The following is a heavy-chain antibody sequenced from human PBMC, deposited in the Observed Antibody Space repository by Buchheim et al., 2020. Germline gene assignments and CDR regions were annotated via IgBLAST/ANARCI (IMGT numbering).Heavy chain of an antibody. Sequence: QVQLVESGGGVVQPGRSLRLSCAASGFTFSSYGMHWVRQAPGKGLEWVAVIWYDGSNKYYADSVKGRFAISRDNSKNTLYLKMISLRAEDTAVYYCARSNGIGAIALYYGMDVWGQGTT. J-gene: IGHJ6*02. D-gene: IGHD1-26*01. CDR1: GFTFSSYG. CDR2: IWYDGSNK. V-gene: IGHV3-33*01. CDR3: ARSNGIGAIALYYGMDV.